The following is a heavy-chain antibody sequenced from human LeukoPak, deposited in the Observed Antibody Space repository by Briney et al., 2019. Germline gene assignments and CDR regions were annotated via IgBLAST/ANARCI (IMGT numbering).Heavy chain of an antibody. CDR2: ISSSGSFI. D-gene: IGHD3-9*01. Sequence: GGSLRLSCAASRFTFSSYSMNWVRQAPGKGLEWVSSISSSGSFIYYANSVKGRFTISRDNAKNSVYLQMNSLRAEDTAVYYCARANDILSHFDLWGRGTLVTVSS. V-gene: IGHV3-21*01. J-gene: IGHJ2*01. CDR1: RFTFSSYS. CDR3: ARANDILSHFDL.